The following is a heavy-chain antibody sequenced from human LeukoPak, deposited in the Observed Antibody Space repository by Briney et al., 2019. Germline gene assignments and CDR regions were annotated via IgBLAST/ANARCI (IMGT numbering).Heavy chain of an antibody. D-gene: IGHD6-13*01. J-gene: IGHJ5*02. V-gene: IGHV6-1*01. CDR1: GDSVSSKSTA. CDR3: ARFLSTTWFLNWFDP. CDR2: TYYRSKWYK. Sequence: SQSLSPTCAISGDSVSSKSTAWNWLRQSPSRGLEWLGRTYYRSKWYKDYAESVKSRITINPDTSKTHFCLQPNSVTPEDTAVYHCARFLSTTWFLNWFDPGGQGTRVTVSS.